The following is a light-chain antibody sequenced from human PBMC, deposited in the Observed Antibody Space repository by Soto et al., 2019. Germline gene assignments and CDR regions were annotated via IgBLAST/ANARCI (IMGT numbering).Light chain of an antibody. CDR3: QQYSQWPLT. CDR1: QSVSSN. V-gene: IGKV3-15*01. J-gene: IGKJ4*01. CDR2: GAS. Sequence: EIVMTQSPATLSVSPGERATLSCRASQSVSSNLAWYQQKPGQAPRLLIYGASTRATGIPARFGGSGSATEFTLTISSLQSEDFAVYYCQQYSQWPLTFGGGTRWIS.